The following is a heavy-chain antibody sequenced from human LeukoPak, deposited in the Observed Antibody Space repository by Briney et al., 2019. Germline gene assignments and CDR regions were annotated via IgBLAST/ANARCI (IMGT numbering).Heavy chain of an antibody. J-gene: IGHJ5*02. Sequence: SVKVSCKASGGTFSSYAISWVRQAPEQGLEWMGGIIPIFGTANYAQKFQGRVTITADESTSTAYMELSSLRSEDTAVYYCARGLSSYNWFDPWGQGTLVTVSS. CDR2: IIPIFGTA. CDR3: ARGLSSYNWFDP. CDR1: GGTFSSYA. D-gene: IGHD6-6*01. V-gene: IGHV1-69*13.